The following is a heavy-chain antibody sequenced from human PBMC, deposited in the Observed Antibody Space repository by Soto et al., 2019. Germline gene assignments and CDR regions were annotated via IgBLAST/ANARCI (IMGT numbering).Heavy chain of an antibody. D-gene: IGHD4-17*01. J-gene: IGHJ4*02. CDR3: ARGAFYGDDTVEVYFDY. Sequence: EVQLVESGGAFVQPGGSLRLSCSASGFSISSYSMNWVRQAPGKGLEWLSLSSSDLTTKFYADSVRGRFTISRDNAKKSVFLRMKSQTADDTDVYYCARGAFYGDDTVEVYFDYWGQGTLVTVSS. V-gene: IGHV3-48*01. CDR1: GFSISSYS. CDR2: SSSDLTTK.